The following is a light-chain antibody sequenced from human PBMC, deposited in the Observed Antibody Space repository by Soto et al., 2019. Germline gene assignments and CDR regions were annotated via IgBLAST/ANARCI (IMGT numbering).Light chain of an antibody. Sequence: ENVLTQSPGTLSLSPGEIATLSCRASQSVGTYLAWYQQKPGQAPRLLIYDASNRATGIPARFSGSGSGTDFTLTISSLEPEDFAVYYCQQRSNWPITFGQGTRLEIK. CDR1: QSVGTY. J-gene: IGKJ5*01. CDR2: DAS. CDR3: QQRSNWPIT. V-gene: IGKV3-11*01.